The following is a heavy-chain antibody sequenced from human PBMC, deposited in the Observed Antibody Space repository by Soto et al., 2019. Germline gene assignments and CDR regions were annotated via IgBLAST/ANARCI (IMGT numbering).Heavy chain of an antibody. D-gene: IGHD3-10*02. J-gene: IGHJ5*01. Sequence: EVQLVEPGGGLVQPGGSRGLSCADSGSTFSNYFMHWVRQVPGAGLVWVSRMSGDGKTISYADSVKGRVTTSRDNDKNTLYLQMNSLRFEDTAVYYCARTYVPGIAGFDSWGQGTLVTVSS. CDR2: MSGDGKTI. CDR1: GSTFSNYF. V-gene: IGHV3-74*01. CDR3: ARTYVPGIAGFDS.